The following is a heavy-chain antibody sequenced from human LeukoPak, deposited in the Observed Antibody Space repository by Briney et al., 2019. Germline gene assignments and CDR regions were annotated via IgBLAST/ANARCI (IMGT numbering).Heavy chain of an antibody. CDR3: ARGGLNYYDSSGYYYVGAFDI. D-gene: IGHD3-22*01. CDR1: GGSISSYY. J-gene: IGHJ3*02. CDR2: IYYSGST. Sequence: SETLSLTCTVSGGSISSYYWSWIRPPPGKGLEWIGYIYYSGSTNYNPSLKSRVTISVDTSKNQFSLKLSSVTAADTAVYYCARGGLNYYDSSGYYYVGAFDIWGQGTMVTVSS. V-gene: IGHV4-59*01.